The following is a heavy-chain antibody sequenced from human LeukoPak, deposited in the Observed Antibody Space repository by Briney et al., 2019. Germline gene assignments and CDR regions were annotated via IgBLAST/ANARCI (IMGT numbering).Heavy chain of an antibody. CDR2: IYYSGRT. V-gene: IGHV4-39*01. D-gene: IGHD6-19*01. J-gene: IGHJ4*02. CDR1: GGSISSNNYC. Sequence: PSETLSLTCTVSGGSISSNNYCWGWLRQPPGQGLEWIGSIYYSGRTYYNPSLKSRVTISVDTSKNQFSLRLSSVTAADTAVYFCARRMAVGGKVDYWGQGTLVTVSS. CDR3: ARRMAVGGKVDY.